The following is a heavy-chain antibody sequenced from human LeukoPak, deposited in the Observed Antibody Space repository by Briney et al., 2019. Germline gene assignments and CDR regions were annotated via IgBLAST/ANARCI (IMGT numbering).Heavy chain of an antibody. J-gene: IGHJ4*02. CDR1: GFTFSDYT. CDR2: ISYDGNNE. CDR3: ARVTFGVIIYYFDY. D-gene: IGHD3-3*01. V-gene: IGHV3-30*04. Sequence: GGSLRLSCAASGFTFSDYTMNWVRQAPGKGLEWVAVISYDGNNEYYAESVKGRFTISRDNSKNTLYLQMNSLRTEDTAVYYCARVTFGVIIYYFDYWGQGTLVTVSS.